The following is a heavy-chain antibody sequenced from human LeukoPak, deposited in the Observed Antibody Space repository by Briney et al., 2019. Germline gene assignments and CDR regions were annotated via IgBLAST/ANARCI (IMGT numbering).Heavy chain of an antibody. J-gene: IGHJ6*03. CDR1: GGSFSGYY. D-gene: IGHD4-17*01. CDR2: INHSGSN. CDR3: ARIAAVTTGNYYYYYMDV. V-gene: IGHV4-34*01. Sequence: SETLSLTCAVYGGSFSGYYWSWIRQPPGKGLEWIGEINHSGSNNYNPSLKSRVTISVDTSKNQFSLKLSSVTAADTAVYYCARIAAVTTGNYYYYYMDVWGKGTTVTVSS.